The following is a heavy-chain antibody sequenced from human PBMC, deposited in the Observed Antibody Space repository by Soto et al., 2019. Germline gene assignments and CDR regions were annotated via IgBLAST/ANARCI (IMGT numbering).Heavy chain of an antibody. J-gene: IGHJ1*01. CDR1: GFTFSNYV. V-gene: IGHV3-30-3*01. CDR3: AREDESSGYAGTFPH. D-gene: IGHD3-22*01. CDR2: ISHDGNNK. Sequence: GGSLRLSCAASGFTFSNYVIHWVRQAPGQGLEWVALISHDGNNKQYGDSVTGRFTISRDNSKNTLSLQMDTLRAEDTAVYYCAREDESSGYAGTFPHWGQGNQVTVSS.